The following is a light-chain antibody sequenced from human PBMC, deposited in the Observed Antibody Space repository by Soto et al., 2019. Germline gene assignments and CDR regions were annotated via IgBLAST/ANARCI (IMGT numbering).Light chain of an antibody. CDR3: QQYNSYSRT. Sequence: DIQMTQSPSTLSASVGDRVTITCRASKSISSWLAWYQQKPGKAPKLLIYKASSLESGVPSRFSGSGSGTEFTLTISSLQPDDFATYYCQQYNSYSRTFGRGTKVEIK. J-gene: IGKJ1*01. CDR1: KSISSW. CDR2: KAS. V-gene: IGKV1-5*03.